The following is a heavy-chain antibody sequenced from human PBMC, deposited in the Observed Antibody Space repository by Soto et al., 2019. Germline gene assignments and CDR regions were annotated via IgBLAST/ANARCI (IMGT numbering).Heavy chain of an antibody. D-gene: IGHD6-13*01. V-gene: IGHV4-34*01. J-gene: IGHJ4*02. CDR2: INHSGST. CDR3: ARGDPGIAAAGRDY. Sequence: QVQLQQWGAGXLXPSEXXSLTCAVXGGXFXGYYWSWIRQPPGKGLEWIGEINHSGSTNYNPSLKSRVTISVDTSKNQFSLKLSSVTAADTAVYYCARGDPGIAAAGRDYWGQGTLVTVSS. CDR1: GGXFXGYY.